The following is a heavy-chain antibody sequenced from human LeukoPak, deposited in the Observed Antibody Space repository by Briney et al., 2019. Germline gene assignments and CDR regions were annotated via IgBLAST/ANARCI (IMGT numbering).Heavy chain of an antibody. CDR3: ARHYGDYVQGNY. CDR2: IFSSGST. V-gene: IGHV3-66*04. J-gene: IGHJ4*02. CDR1: GFTFSSYS. D-gene: IGHD4-17*01. Sequence: PGGSLRLSCAASGFTFSSYSMNWVRQAPGKGLEWVSVIFSSGSTYYADSVKGRFTISRDNFKNTLYLQIHSLRAEDTAVYYCARHYGDYVQGNYWGQGTLVTVSS.